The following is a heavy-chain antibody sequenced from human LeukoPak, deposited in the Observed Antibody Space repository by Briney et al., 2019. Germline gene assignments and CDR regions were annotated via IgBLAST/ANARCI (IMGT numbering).Heavy chain of an antibody. CDR3: AKGLTITMIVEHAFDI. V-gene: IGHV3-23*01. CDR1: GFTFSSYA. Sequence: GGSLRLSCAASGFTFSSYAMSWVRQAPGKGLEWVSAISGSGGSTYYADSVKGRFTISRDNSKNTLHLQMNSLRAEDTAVYYCAKGLTITMIVEHAFDIWGQGTMVTVSS. CDR2: ISGSGGST. D-gene: IGHD3-22*01. J-gene: IGHJ3*02.